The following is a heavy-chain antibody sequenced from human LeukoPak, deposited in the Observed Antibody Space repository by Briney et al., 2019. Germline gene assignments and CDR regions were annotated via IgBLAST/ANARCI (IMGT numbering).Heavy chain of an antibody. CDR1: GYTFTDYY. J-gene: IGHJ2*01. CDR2: INPHSGGT. CDR3: ARGLLTGRNWYFDL. Sequence: GASVTVSCKASGYTFTDYYIHWRRQAPGQGLEWMGWINPHSGGTNYVQNFQGRVTMTRDTSISTVYMELRTLRSDDTAVYFCARGLLTGRNWYFDLWGRGTLLTASS. D-gene: IGHD3-9*01. V-gene: IGHV1-2*02.